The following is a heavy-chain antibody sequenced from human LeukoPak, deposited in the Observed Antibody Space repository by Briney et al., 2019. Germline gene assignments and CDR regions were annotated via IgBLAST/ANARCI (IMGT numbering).Heavy chain of an antibody. CDR3: ARGPDCSSTSCYPPYYYGMDV. D-gene: IGHD2-2*01. CDR2: IIPIFGTA. CDR1: GGTFSSYA. V-gene: IGHV1-69*13. J-gene: IGHJ6*04. Sequence: SVKVSCMASGGTFSSYAISWVRQAPGQGLEWMGGIIPIFGTANYAQKFQGRVTITADESTSTAYMELSSLRSEDTAVCYCARGPDCSSTSCYPPYYYGMDVWGKGTTVTVSS.